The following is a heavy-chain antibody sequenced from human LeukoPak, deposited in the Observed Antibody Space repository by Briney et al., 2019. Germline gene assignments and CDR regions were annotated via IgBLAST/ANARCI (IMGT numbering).Heavy chain of an antibody. CDR3: ARGNILTGYMY. V-gene: IGHV3-13*04. J-gene: IGHJ4*02. CDR1: GFTFSSYD. Sequence: GGSLRLSCAASGFTFSSYDMHWVRQATGKGLEWVSVIGYGGDTHYSGSVKGRFTISRENAKNSLYLQMNSLRAGDTAVYYCARGNILTGYMYWGQGTLVTVSS. D-gene: IGHD3-9*01. CDR2: IGYGGDT.